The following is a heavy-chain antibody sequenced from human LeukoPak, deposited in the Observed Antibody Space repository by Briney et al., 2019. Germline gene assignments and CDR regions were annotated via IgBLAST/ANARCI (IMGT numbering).Heavy chain of an antibody. Sequence: GGSLRLSCAASGFTFNNYSMNWVRQAPGKGLEWVSSISSSSSSMYYADSVRGRFTISRDNAKNSLYLQMNSLRAEDTAVYYCARDRGPFTNFDYRGQGTLVTVSS. J-gene: IGHJ4*02. CDR3: ARDRGPFTNFDY. D-gene: IGHD2-2*01. CDR2: ISSSSSSM. CDR1: GFTFNNYS. V-gene: IGHV3-21*06.